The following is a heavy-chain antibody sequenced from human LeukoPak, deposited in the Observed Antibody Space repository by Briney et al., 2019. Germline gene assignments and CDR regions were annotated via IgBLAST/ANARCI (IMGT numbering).Heavy chain of an antibody. CDR2: INPNSGGT. CDR1: GYTFTDYY. CDR3: ARGGPYYDYVWGSYRSATFDY. D-gene: IGHD3-16*02. Sequence: ASVKVSCKASGYTFTDYYMHWVRQAPGQGLEWMGWINPNSGGTKYAQEFQGWVTMTRDTSISTAYMELSRLRSDDTAVYYCARGGPYYDYVWGSYRSATFDYWGQGTLVTVSS. J-gene: IGHJ4*02. V-gene: IGHV1-2*04.